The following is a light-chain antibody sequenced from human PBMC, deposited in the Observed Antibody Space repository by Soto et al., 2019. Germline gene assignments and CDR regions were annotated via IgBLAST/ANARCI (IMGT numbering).Light chain of an antibody. V-gene: IGKV3-15*01. Sequence: EIVFTHSPDTLSLSPGDIATLSCRALQSVSSSYLAWYQQKPGQAPRLLIYGASTRATGIPARFSGSGSGTEFTLTINSLQSEDFAVYYCQQYNNWSRTFGQGTKVDIK. CDR2: GAS. J-gene: IGKJ1*01. CDR3: QQYNNWSRT. CDR1: QSVSSSY.